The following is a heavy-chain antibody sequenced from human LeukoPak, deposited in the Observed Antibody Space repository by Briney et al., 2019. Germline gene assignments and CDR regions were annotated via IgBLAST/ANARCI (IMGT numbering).Heavy chain of an antibody. D-gene: IGHD6-19*01. Sequence: ASVKVSCKASGYTFTGYYMHWVRQAPGQGLEWMGWINPNSGGTNYAQKFQGWVTMTRDTPISTAYMELSRLRSDDTAVYYCARAAAQASSGWLGYWGQGTLVTVSS. CDR3: ARAAAQASSGWLGY. CDR2: INPNSGGT. CDR1: GYTFTGYY. V-gene: IGHV1-2*04. J-gene: IGHJ4*02.